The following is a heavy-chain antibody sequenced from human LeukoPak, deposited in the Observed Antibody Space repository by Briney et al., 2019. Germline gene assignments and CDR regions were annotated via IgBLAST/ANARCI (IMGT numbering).Heavy chain of an antibody. V-gene: IGHV1-69*04. CDR2: IIPIFGIA. J-gene: IGHJ6*02. CDR1: GGTFSSYA. Sequence: SVKDSCKDSGGTFSSYAISGVRQAPGQGLEWMGRIIPIFGIANYAQKFQGRVTITADKSTSTAYMELSSLRSEDTAVYYCARGLLDTAMLLYYYGMDVWGQGTTVTVSS. D-gene: IGHD5-18*01. CDR3: ARGLLDTAMLLYYYGMDV.